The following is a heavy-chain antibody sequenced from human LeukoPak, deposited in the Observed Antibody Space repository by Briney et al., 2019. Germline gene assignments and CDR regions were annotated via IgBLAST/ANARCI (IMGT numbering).Heavy chain of an antibody. CDR2: IWYDGSNK. Sequence: GGSLRPSCAASGFTFSSYGMHWVRQAPGKGLEWVAVIWYDGSNKYYADSVKGRFTISRDNSKNTLYLQMNSLRAEDTAVYYCARDHRRLVVAATQYYFDYWGQGTLVTVSS. J-gene: IGHJ4*02. CDR1: GFTFSSYG. D-gene: IGHD2-15*01. CDR3: ARDHRRLVVAATQYYFDY. V-gene: IGHV3-33*01.